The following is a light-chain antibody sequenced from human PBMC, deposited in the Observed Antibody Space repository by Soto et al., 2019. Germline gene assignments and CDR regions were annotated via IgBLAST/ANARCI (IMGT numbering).Light chain of an antibody. CDR2: KVS. V-gene: IGKV2-30*01. J-gene: IGKJ1*01. Sequence: DVVMTQSPLSLPVTLGQPASISCRSSQSLVYSDGNTYLNWFQQRPGQSPRRLIYKVSNRDSGVPDRFRGNGSCTDFTLQISRVEAEDVGVYYCMQGAHWPPAFGQGTKVEIK. CDR1: QSLVYSDGNTY. CDR3: MQGAHWPPA.